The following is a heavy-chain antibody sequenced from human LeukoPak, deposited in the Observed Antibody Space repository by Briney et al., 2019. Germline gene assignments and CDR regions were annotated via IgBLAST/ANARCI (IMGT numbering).Heavy chain of an antibody. CDR1: GGTFSSYA. CDR2: ISGNNGDT. CDR3: ARPDYYDSSGYYGNKFDY. Sequence: ASVKVSCKASGGTFSSYAISWVRQAPGQGLEWMGWISGNNGDTNYAQKFQGRVTMTTDTSTSTAYMELRSLRSDDTAVYYCARPDYYDSSGYYGNKFDYWGQGTLVTVSS. D-gene: IGHD3-22*01. J-gene: IGHJ4*02. V-gene: IGHV1-18*01.